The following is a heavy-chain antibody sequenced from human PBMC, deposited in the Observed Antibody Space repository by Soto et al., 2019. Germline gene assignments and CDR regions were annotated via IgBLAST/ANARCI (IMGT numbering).Heavy chain of an antibody. Sequence: PGGSMRLSCAASGFTFSSYAMSWVRQAPGKGLEWVSAISGSGGSTYYADSVKGRFTISRDNSKNTLYLQMNSLRAEDTAVYYCARETWVPPELEQYYYYGMDVWGQGTTVTVSS. CDR3: ARETWVPPELEQYYYYGMDV. V-gene: IGHV3-23*01. J-gene: IGHJ6*02. D-gene: IGHD1-1*01. CDR1: GFTFSSYA. CDR2: ISGSGGST.